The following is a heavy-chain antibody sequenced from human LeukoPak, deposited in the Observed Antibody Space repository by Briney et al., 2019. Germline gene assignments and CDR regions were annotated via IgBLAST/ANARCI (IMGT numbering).Heavy chain of an antibody. CDR3: ARGSVGITYYYGSGSYTY. V-gene: IGHV4-4*09. D-gene: IGHD3-10*01. Sequence: SETLSLTCTVSGGSISSYYWSWIRQPPGKGLEWIGYIYSSGSANYNPSLKSRVTISVDTSKNQFSLKLSSVTAADTAVYYCARGSVGITYYYGSGSYTYWGQGTLVTVSS. J-gene: IGHJ4*02. CDR1: GGSISSYY. CDR2: IYSSGSA.